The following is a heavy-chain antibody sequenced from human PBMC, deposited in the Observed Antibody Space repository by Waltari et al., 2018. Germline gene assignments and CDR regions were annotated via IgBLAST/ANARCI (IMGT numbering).Heavy chain of an antibody. Sequence: VRLVESGGGRVEPGESLRLSCVGSGFSFDEYSMNWVRQAPGKGLEWVSSLNNGGDYKGYADSVEGRFTISRDNAKNSLYLQMKSLRPEDTALYYCVKGGWGFGELYDQHWGQGILVTVSS. CDR2: LNNGGDYK. J-gene: IGHJ4*02. D-gene: IGHD3-10*01. V-gene: IGHV3-21*04. CDR1: GFSFDEYS. CDR3: VKGGWGFGELYDQH.